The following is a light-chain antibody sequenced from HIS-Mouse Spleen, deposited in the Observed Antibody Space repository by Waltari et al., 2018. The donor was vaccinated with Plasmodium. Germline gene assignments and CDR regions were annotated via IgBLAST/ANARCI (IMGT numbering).Light chain of an antibody. CDR3: QTWGTGMGV. CDR1: SGHSSYA. CDR2: LNSDGSH. J-gene: IGLJ2*01. V-gene: IGLV4-69*01. Sequence: QLVLTQSPSASASLGASVKLTCTLSSGHSSYAIAWHQQQPDKGPRYLMKLNSDGSHSKGDGIPDRFSGSRSGAERYLTISSLQSEDEADYYCQTWGTGMGVFGGGTKLTVL.